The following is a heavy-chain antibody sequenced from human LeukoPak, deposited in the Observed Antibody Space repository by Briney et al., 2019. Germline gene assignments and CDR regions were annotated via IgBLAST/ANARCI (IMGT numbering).Heavy chain of an antibody. J-gene: IGHJ4*02. CDR2: INWNGGST. Sequence: GGSLRLSCAASGFIFDDYGMSWVRQAPGKGLEWVSGINWNGGSTGYADSVKGRFTISRDNAKNSLYLQMNSLRAEDTALYYCARTRYYCSGGSCYLLGVDYWGQGTLVTVSS. V-gene: IGHV3-20*04. D-gene: IGHD2-15*01. CDR1: GFIFDDYG. CDR3: ARTRYYCSGGSCYLLGVDY.